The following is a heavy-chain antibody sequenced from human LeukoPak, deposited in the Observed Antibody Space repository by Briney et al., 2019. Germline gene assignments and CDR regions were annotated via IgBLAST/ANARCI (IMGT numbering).Heavy chain of an antibody. D-gene: IGHD3-10*01. CDR1: GGSISSSSYY. J-gene: IGHJ6*03. Sequence: SETLSLTCTVSGGSISSSSYYWSWIRQPPGKGLEWIGEINHSGSTNYNPSLKSRVTISVDTSKNQFSLKLSSVTAADTAVYYCARLTKNDSGSFRFGKKKRGYMDVWGKGTTVTISS. V-gene: IGHV4-39*07. CDR2: INHSGST. CDR3: ARLTKNDSGSFRFGKKKRGYMDV.